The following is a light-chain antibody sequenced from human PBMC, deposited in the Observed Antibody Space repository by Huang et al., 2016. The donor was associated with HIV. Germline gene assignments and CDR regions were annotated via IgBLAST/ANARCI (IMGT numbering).Light chain of an antibody. CDR1: QSLLHRSGYNY. CDR3: MQALQTPRT. J-gene: IGKJ2*01. Sequence: EIVMTQSPLSLPVTPGEPASISCRSSQSLLHRSGYNYLYWYLQKPGQSPQLLLYLNFHRASVVPDRFSGSGSGTDFTLKISRVEAEDVGIYYCMQALQTPRTFGQGTKLEIK. CDR2: LNF. V-gene: IGKV2-28*01.